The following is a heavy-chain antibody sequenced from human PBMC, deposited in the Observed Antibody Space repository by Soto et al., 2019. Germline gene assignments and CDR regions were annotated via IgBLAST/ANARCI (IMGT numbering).Heavy chain of an antibody. V-gene: IGHV3-74*01. CDR3: ARAGSIAAATSN. CDR2: INSDGSST. J-gene: IGHJ4*02. Sequence: GGSLRLSCAASRLTFSSYGMHWVRQAPGKGLVWVSRINSDGSSTSYADSVKGRFTISRDNAKNTLYLQMNSLRAEDTAVYYCARAGSIAAATSNWGQGTLRNLSS. D-gene: IGHD6-25*01. CDR1: RLTFSSYG.